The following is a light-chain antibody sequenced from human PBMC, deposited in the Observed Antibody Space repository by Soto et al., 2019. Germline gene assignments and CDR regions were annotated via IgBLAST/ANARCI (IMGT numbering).Light chain of an antibody. CDR1: QSISGY. Sequence: DIHMTQSPSSMSASVGYRVTITCRASQSISGYLNWYQQKPGRAPKLLIYTASSLQSGVPSRFSGSGYGTDFNLTISSLQTEDFATYHCQQGYTTPITFGQGTRLEIK. V-gene: IGKV1-39*01. J-gene: IGKJ5*01. CDR3: QQGYTTPIT. CDR2: TAS.